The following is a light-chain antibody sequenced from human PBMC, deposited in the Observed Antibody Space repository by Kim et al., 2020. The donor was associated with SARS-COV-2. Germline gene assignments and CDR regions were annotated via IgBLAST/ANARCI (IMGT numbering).Light chain of an antibody. Sequence: QSALTQPASVSRSPGQSITIPCTGTSSDIGGYDYVSWYQQHPGKAPKLIIYDVRDRPSGISNRFSGSKSGNTASLIITGLQPGDEADYFCFSYTSSGTYVFGSATKVTVL. V-gene: IGLV2-14*03. J-gene: IGLJ1*01. CDR2: DVR. CDR1: SSDIGGYDY. CDR3: FSYTSSGTYV.